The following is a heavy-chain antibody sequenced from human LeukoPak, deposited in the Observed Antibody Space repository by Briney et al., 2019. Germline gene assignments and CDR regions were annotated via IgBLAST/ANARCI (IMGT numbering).Heavy chain of an antibody. CDR2: INIDGTST. CDR3: ARRAGAYSHPYDY. CDR1: GFTFSNYW. V-gene: IGHV3-74*01. J-gene: IGHJ4*02. D-gene: IGHD4/OR15-4a*01. Sequence: GGSLRLSCAASGFTFSNYWMHWVRQVPGKGLVCVSRINIDGTSTSHADSVKGRFTISRDNSKNTLYLQMNSLRAEDTAVYYCARRAGAYSHPYDYWGQGTLVTVSS.